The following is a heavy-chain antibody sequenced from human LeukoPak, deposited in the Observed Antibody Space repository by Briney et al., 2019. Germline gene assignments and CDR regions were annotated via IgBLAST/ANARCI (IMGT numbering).Heavy chain of an antibody. D-gene: IGHD5-18*01. V-gene: IGHV4-59*08. CDR2: IYYSGST. CDR3: ARLRGYSYGQD. CDR1: GGSISTYY. Sequence: SETLSLTCTVSGGSISTYYWSWIRQPPGKGLEWIGYIYYSGSTNYNPSLKSRVTISVDTSKNQFSLKLSSVTAADTAVYYCARLRGYSYGQDWGQGTLVTVSS. J-gene: IGHJ4*02.